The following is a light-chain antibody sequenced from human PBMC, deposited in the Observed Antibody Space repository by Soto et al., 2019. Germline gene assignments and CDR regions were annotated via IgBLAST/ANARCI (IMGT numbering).Light chain of an antibody. CDR2: VAT. V-gene: IGKV1-39*01. J-gene: IGKJ1*01. CDR3: HQSDSTPHT. Sequence: DLQLTQSPSSLSASLGDRVTISCRASQSIGTYLNWFLQKPGKAPKLLIYVATSVQSGVPPRFSGAGAGTDFALTISSLQPEDFGIYYCHQSDSTPHTFGQGTRV. CDR1: QSIGTY.